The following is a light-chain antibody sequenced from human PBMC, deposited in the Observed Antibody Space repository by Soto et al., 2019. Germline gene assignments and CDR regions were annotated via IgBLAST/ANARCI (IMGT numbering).Light chain of an antibody. CDR2: EVS. CDR3: SSYTSSSTLHV. J-gene: IGLJ1*01. CDR1: SSDVGGYNY. Sequence: QSALTQPASVSGSPGQSITISCTGTSSDVGGYNYVYWYQQHPGKAPKLMIYEVSNRPSGVSNRFSGSKSGNRATLTISGSQAEDEDESYCSSYTSSSTLHVFGTGTKLTVL. V-gene: IGLV2-14*01.